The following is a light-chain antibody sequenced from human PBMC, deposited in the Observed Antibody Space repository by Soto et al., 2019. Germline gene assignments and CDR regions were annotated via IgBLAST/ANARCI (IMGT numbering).Light chain of an antibody. J-gene: IGLJ2*01. CDR2: SNT. V-gene: IGLV1-44*01. Sequence: QTVVTQPPSASGTPGQRVTISCSGSSSNIGSNTVNWYQQLPGTAPKLLIYSNTQRPSGVPDRFSGSKSGTSASLAISGLRSEDEADYYCSAWDDTLSGVVFGGGTKLTVL. CDR1: SSNIGSNT. CDR3: SAWDDTLSGVV.